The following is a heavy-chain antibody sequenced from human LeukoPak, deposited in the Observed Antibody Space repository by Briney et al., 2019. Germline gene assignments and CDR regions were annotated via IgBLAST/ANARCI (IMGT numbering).Heavy chain of an antibody. CDR1: GGSISSGGYY. J-gene: IGHJ4*02. CDR2: IYYSGST. CDR3: ARELSGYFDY. D-gene: IGHD3-3*01. Sequence: NTSQTLSLTCTVSGGSISSGGYYWSWIRQHPRKGLEWIGYIYYSGSTYYNPSLKSRVTISVDTSKNQFSLKLSSVTAADTAVYYCARELSGYFDYWGQGTLVIVSS. V-gene: IGHV4-31*03.